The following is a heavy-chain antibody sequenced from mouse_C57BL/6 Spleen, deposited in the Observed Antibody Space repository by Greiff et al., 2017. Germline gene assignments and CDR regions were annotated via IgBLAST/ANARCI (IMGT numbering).Heavy chain of an antibody. J-gene: IGHJ4*01. Sequence: QVQLQQSGPELVKPGASVKISCKASGYAFSSSWMNWVKQRPGKGLEWIGRIYPGDGDTNYNGKFKGKATLTADKSSSTAYMQLSSLTSEDSAVYFCARYVDGYDDAMDYWGQGTSVTVSS. CDR2: IYPGDGDT. CDR1: GYAFSSSW. CDR3: ARYVDGYDDAMDY. D-gene: IGHD2-2*01. V-gene: IGHV1-82*01.